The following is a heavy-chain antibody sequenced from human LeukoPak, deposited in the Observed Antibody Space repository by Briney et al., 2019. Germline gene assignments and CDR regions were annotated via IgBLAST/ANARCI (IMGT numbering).Heavy chain of an antibody. Sequence: GGYLRLSCAASGFTFSSYDMHWVRQATGKGLEWVSAIGTAGDTYYPGSVKGRFTISRENAKNSLYLQMNSLKAGDTAVYYCARARCSSTSCSILDYWGQGTLVTVPS. CDR3: ARARCSSTSCSILDY. CDR2: IGTAGDT. D-gene: IGHD2-2*01. CDR1: GFTFSSYD. J-gene: IGHJ4*02. V-gene: IGHV3-13*04.